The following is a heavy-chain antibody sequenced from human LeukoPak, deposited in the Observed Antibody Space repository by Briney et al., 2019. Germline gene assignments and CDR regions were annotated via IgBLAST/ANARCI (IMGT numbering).Heavy chain of an antibody. Sequence: GGSLRLSCEASGFTFSAYAMTWVRQAPGKGLEWVSYISKSGTSTKYADSVKGRFSISRDNAKQSLYLQLTSLTAEDTAVYYCARVRSSGSPLDYWGQGTLVTVSS. V-gene: IGHV3-11*05. J-gene: IGHJ4*02. CDR3: ARVRSSGSPLDY. CDR1: GFTFSAYA. D-gene: IGHD3-10*01. CDR2: ISKSGTST.